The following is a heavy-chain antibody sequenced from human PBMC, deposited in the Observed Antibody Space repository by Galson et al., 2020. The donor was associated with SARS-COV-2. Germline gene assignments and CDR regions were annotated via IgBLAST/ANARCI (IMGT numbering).Heavy chain of an antibody. Sequence: SETLSLTCTVSGGSISSGGYYWSWIRQHPGKGLEWIEYIYYSGSTYYNPSLKSRVTISVDTSQNQFSLKLCSVTAADTAVYYCGSGAYGDYSACWFDPLGQGTLVTVSA. CDR2: IYYSGST. CDR1: GGSISSGGYY. J-gene: IGHJ5*02. D-gene: IGHD4-17*01. CDR3: GSGAYGDYSACWFDP. V-gene: IGHV4-31*03.